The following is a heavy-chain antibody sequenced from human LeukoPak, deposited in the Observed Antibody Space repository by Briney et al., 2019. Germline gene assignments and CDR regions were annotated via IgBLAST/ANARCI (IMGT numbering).Heavy chain of an antibody. Sequence: SETLSLTCTVSGGSISSNSYYWGWIRQPPGKGLEWIGSIYYSGSTYYNPSLKSRVTISVDTSKNQFSLELSSVTAADTAVYYCARAVLEWLLLGYNWFDPWGQGTLVTVSS. CDR1: GGSISSNSYY. CDR2: IYYSGST. CDR3: ARAVLEWLLLGYNWFDP. D-gene: IGHD3-3*01. V-gene: IGHV4-39*01. J-gene: IGHJ5*02.